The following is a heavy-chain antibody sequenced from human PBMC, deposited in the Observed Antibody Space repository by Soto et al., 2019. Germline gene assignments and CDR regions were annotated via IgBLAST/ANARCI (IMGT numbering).Heavy chain of an antibody. Sequence: EVQLVESGGGLVKPGESLRLSCTASGFTFSNAWMNWVRQAPGKGLEWVGRIKSKTDGGTTDYAAPVKARFTISRDDSQNTVYLQMNSLKSEDTAVYYCSTDPPRYCSSTRCYIGFWGQGTLVTVSS. V-gene: IGHV3-15*01. D-gene: IGHD2-2*02. CDR2: IKSKTDGGTT. CDR1: GFTFSNAW. J-gene: IGHJ4*02. CDR3: STDPPRYCSSTRCYIGF.